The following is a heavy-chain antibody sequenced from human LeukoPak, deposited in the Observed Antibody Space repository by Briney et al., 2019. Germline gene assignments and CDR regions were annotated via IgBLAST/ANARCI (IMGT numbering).Heavy chain of an antibody. Sequence: GGSLRLSCAASGFTFSTYTMNWVRQAPGKGLEWLSYITSSSSTIYYADSVKGRFTISRDNAKNSLYLQTNSLRDEDTAVYYCARGPYGDYVDAFDIWGQGTMVTVSS. D-gene: IGHD4-17*01. J-gene: IGHJ3*02. CDR1: GFTFSTYT. CDR3: ARGPYGDYVDAFDI. CDR2: ITSSSSTI. V-gene: IGHV3-48*02.